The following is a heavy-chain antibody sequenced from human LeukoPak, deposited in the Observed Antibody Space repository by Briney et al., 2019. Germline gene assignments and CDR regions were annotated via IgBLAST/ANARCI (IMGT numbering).Heavy chain of an antibody. CDR1: GCTFTSYS. J-gene: IGHJ4*02. D-gene: IGHD2-2*01. CDR2: INPSSGST. CDR3: ARAVVVVPAAKELFDY. V-gene: IGHV1-46*01. Sequence: ASVKVSRKPSGCTFTSYSMHWVRQAPGQGLEWMGIINPSSGSTSYAQKFQGRVTMTRDMSTSTVYMKLSSLRSEDTAVYYCARAVVVVPAAKELFDYWGQGTLVTVSS.